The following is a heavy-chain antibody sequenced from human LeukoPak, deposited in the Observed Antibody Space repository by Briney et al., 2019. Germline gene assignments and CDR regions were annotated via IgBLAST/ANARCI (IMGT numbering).Heavy chain of an antibody. J-gene: IGHJ5*02. CDR2: ISGSGGGT. CDR3: AKVGRLLPHRGFDP. D-gene: IGHD2-15*01. Sequence: GGSLRLSCAASGFTFRSYAMSWARLAPGKGLEWVSTISGSGGGTWYPDSVKGRFTISRDNSKNTLYLQMNSLRAEDTAVYYCAKVGRLLPHRGFDPWGQGTLVTVSS. V-gene: IGHV3-23*01. CDR1: GFTFRSYA.